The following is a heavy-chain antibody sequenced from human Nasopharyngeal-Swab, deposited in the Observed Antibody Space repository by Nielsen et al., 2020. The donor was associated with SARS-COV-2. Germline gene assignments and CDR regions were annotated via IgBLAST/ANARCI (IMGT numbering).Heavy chain of an antibody. D-gene: IGHD5-18*01. CDR2: ITWNSGNK. V-gene: IGHV3-9*01. CDR1: GFTFENYA. Sequence: SLKISCAASGFTFENYAMHWVRQPPGKGLEWVSGITWNSGNKGYAESVQGRFTISRDNAKNSLYLQMNSLRAEGTALYYCAKTRRTDTYGYECFDSWGQGTLVTVSS. J-gene: IGHJ4*02. CDR3: AKTRRTDTYGYECFDS.